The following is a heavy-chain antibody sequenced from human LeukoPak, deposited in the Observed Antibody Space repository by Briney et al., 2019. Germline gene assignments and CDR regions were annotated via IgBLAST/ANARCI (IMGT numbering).Heavy chain of an antibody. V-gene: IGHV3-30*18. D-gene: IGHD4/OR15-4a*01. Sequence: GGSLRLSCAASGFTFSSYGMHWVRQAPGKGLEWVAVISYDGSNKYYADSVKGRFTISRDNSKNTLYLQMNTLRAEDTAVYYCAKDINSANPRGVFDCWGQGTLVTVSS. CDR3: AKDINSANPRGVFDC. CDR1: GFTFSSYG. CDR2: ISYDGSNK. J-gene: IGHJ4*02.